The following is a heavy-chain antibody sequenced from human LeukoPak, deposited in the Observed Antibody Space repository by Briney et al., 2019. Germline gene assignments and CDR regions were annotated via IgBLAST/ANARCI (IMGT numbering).Heavy chain of an antibody. CDR2: INPSGGST. V-gene: IGHV1-46*01. J-gene: IGHJ4*02. CDR3: ARALGVGEQWLVLLSARPLDY. D-gene: IGHD6-19*01. Sequence: GASVKVSCKVSGYTLTELSMHWVRQAPGQGLEWMGIINPSGGSTSYAQKFQGRVTMTRDMSTSTVYMELSSLRSEDTAVYYCARALGVGEQWLVLLSARPLDYWGQGTLVTVSS. CDR1: GYTLTELS.